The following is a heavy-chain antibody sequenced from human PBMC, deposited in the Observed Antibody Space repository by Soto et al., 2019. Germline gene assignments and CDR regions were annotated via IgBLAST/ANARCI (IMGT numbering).Heavy chain of an antibody. CDR2: IDLSGTTR. CDR3: TKDRVPDGIYSFDY. CDR1: GFTFSSYS. J-gene: IGHJ4*02. Sequence: GGSLRLSCAASGFTFSSYSMNWVRQAPGRGLEWVAFIDLSGTTRDYRESVKGRFTISKDKSMNTVYLQMNSLRVEDAAVYYCTKDRVPDGIYSFDYWGQGALVTVSS. V-gene: IGHV3-23*03. D-gene: IGHD2-15*01.